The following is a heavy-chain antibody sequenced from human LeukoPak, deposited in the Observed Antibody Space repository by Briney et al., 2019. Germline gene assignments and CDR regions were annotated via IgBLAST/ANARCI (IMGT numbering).Heavy chain of an antibody. CDR2: ISSSSSYR. Sequence: PGGSLRLSCAASGFTFSSYSMNWVRQAPGKGMEWVSSISSSSSYRYYADSVKGRLTICREKAKKSMYMQMNRVRGEDTAVYYCARYNPPAPRRDYYYYYMDVWGKGTTVTVSS. J-gene: IGHJ6*03. D-gene: IGHD2-2*01. V-gene: IGHV3-21*01. CDR3: ARYNPPAPRRDYYYYYMDV. CDR1: GFTFSSYS.